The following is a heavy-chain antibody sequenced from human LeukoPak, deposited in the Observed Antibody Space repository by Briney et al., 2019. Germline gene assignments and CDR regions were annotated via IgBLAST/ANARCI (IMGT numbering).Heavy chain of an antibody. J-gene: IGHJ5*02. CDR3: ARLPRGYCKSISCFDWFDP. D-gene: IGHD2-2*01. V-gene: IGHV5-51*01. Sequence: GASLKISCKGSGSTFTSYWIAWVRQLPGKGLEFMGTIYPGDSYTTYSPSFQGQVTISVDKSTSTAYLQWSSLKASDTAMYYCARLPRGYCKSISCFDWFDPWGQGTLVTVSS. CDR2: IYPGDSYT. CDR1: GSTFTSYW.